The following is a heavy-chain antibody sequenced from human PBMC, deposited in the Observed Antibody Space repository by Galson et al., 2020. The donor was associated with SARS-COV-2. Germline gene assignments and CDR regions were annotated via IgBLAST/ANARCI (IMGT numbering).Heavy chain of an antibody. CDR1: GGSISSGGYY. D-gene: IGHD3-3*01. Sequence: ETSATLSLTCTVSGGSISSGGYYWSWIRQHPGKGLEWIGYIYYSGSTYYNPSLKSRVTISVDTSKNQFSLKLSSVTAADTAVYYCARASRTIFGVVKHFDYWGQGTLVTVSS. CDR3: ARASRTIFGVVKHFDY. V-gene: IGHV4-31*03. CDR2: IYYSGST. J-gene: IGHJ4*02.